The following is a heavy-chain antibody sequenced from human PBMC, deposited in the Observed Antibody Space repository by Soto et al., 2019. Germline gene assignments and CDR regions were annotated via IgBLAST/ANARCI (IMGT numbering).Heavy chain of an antibody. Sequence: QATGKGLEWVSVIYSGGSTYYADSVKGRFTISRDNSKNTLYLQMNSLRAEDTAVYYCARSPYSYGPIDYWGQGTLVTVSS. V-gene: IGHV3-66*01. J-gene: IGHJ4*02. CDR3: ARSPYSYGPIDY. D-gene: IGHD5-18*01. CDR2: IYSGGST.